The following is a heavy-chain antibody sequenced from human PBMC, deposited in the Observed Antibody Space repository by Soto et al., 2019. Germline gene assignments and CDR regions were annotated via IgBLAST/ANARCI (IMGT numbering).Heavy chain of an antibody. CDR3: ASQEYSGYEYFDY. J-gene: IGHJ4*02. V-gene: IGHV4-34*01. CDR2: INHSGST. Sequence: TSETLSLTCAVYGGSFSGYYWSWIRQPPGKGLEWIGEINHSGSTNYNPSLKSRVTISVDTSKNQFSLKLSSVTAADTAVYYCASQEYSGYEYFDYWGQGTLVTVSS. D-gene: IGHD5-12*01. CDR1: GGSFSGYY.